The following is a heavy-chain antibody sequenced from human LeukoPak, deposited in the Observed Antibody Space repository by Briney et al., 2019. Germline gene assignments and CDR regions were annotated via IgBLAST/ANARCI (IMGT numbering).Heavy chain of an antibody. J-gene: IGHJ4*02. D-gene: IGHD4-23*01. CDR2: ISWNSGTI. CDR1: GFTFDDYA. V-gene: IGHV3-9*01. Sequence: PGRSLRLSCAASGFTFDDYAMHWVRQAPGKGLEWVSGISWNSGTIGYADSVKGRFTISRDNAKNSLYLQMNSLRAEDTAGYCCARGRPHGNDYWGQGALVSVSS. CDR3: ARGRPHGNDY.